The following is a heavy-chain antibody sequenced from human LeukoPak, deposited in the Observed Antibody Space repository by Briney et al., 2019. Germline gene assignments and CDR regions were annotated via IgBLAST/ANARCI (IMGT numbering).Heavy chain of an antibody. CDR1: GFTFSSYA. V-gene: IGHV3-23*01. CDR3: AKDSSPYYYDSSGYYPYWYFDL. CDR2: ISGSGGST. J-gene: IGHJ2*01. D-gene: IGHD3-22*01. Sequence: GGSLRLSCAASGFTFSSYAMSWVRQAPGKGLEWVSAISGSGGSTYYADSVKGRFTISRDNSKNTLYLQMNSLRAEDTAVYYCAKDSSPYYYDSSGYYPYWYFDLWGRGTLATVSS.